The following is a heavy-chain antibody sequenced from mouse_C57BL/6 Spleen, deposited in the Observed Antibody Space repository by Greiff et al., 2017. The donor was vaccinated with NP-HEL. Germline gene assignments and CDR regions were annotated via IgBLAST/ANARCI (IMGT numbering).Heavy chain of an antibody. CDR3: ARSALYYAMDY. CDR2: IDPSDSYT. Sequence: VKLQQPGAELVMPGASVKLSCKASGYTFTSYWMHWVKQRPGQGLEWIGEIDPSDSYTNYNQKFKGKSTLTVDKSSSTAYMQLSSLTSEDSAVYYCARSALYYAMDYWGQGTSVTVSS. CDR1: GYTFTSYW. J-gene: IGHJ4*01. V-gene: IGHV1-69*01.